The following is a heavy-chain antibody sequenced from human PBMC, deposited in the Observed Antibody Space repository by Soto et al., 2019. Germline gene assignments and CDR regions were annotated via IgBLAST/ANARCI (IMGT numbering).Heavy chain of an antibody. V-gene: IGHV4-4*07. CDR3: AGAHAGYYYDSSGFFDY. D-gene: IGHD3-22*01. CDR2: IYTSGST. Sequence: LSLTCTVSGGSISSYYWSWIRQPAGKGLEWIGRIYTSGSTNYNPSLKSRVTMSVDTSKNQFSLKLSSVTAADTAVYYCAGAHAGYYYDSSGFFDYWGQGTLVTVSS. J-gene: IGHJ4*02. CDR1: GGSISSYY.